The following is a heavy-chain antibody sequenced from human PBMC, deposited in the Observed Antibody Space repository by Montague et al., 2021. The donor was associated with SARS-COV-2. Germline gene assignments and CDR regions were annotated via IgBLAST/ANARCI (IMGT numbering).Heavy chain of an antibody. J-gene: IGHJ5*02. CDR3: ARGGRGSRYHLLSGTWFDP. CDR2: INHSGTT. CDR1: GGSFSGYY. Sequence: SETLSLTCAVYGGSFSGYYWSWIRQSPGKGLEWIGEINHSGTTNYNPSLKSRVIISAATSKNQFSLKTSSVTAAGTAVYYCARGGRGSRYHLLSGTWFDPWGQGTLVTVSS. V-gene: IGHV4-34*01. D-gene: IGHD2-2*01.